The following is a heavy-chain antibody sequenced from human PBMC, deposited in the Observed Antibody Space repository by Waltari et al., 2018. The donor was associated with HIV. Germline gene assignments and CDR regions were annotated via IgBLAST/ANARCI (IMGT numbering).Heavy chain of an antibody. V-gene: IGHV3-23*01. Sequence: EVQLLESGGGFIQPGGSLRLSCEASGFTFSSSGMVWVRQAQGKGLEWVSSISGSGGSTYYADSVKGRFTISRDNSKNTLYLQMNSLRAEDTAVFYCAKDWYGISGYYDYWGQGTLVTVSS. CDR1: GFTFSSSG. J-gene: IGHJ4*02. CDR3: AKDWYGISGYYDY. D-gene: IGHD3-22*01. CDR2: ISGSGGST.